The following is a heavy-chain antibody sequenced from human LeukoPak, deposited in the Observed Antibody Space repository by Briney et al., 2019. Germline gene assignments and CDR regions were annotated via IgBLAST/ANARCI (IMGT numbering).Heavy chain of an antibody. V-gene: IGHV4-34*01. CDR1: GGSFGGYY. Sequence: PSETLSLTCAISGGSFGGYYWSYIRQPPGKGLEWIGEINHSGNTYYNPSLKSRVTIPLDTSKNQFSLKLSSVTAADTAVYYCASGIGAAADYFYYYMDVWGKGTTVTVSS. D-gene: IGHD6-13*01. CDR3: ASGIGAAADYFYYYMDV. J-gene: IGHJ6*03. CDR2: INHSGNT.